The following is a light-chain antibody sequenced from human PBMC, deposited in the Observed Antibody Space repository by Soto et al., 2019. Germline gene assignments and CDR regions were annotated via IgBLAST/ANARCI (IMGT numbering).Light chain of an antibody. J-gene: IGKJ1*01. Sequence: DIVVTQSPLSLPVTPGEPASISCRSSQSLLHSNGYNYLDWYLQKPGQSPQLLIYLGSNRASGVLDRFSGSGSGTDFTLRISRVEAEDVGLYYCMQALEAPLTFGQGTKVEI. CDR3: MQALEAPLT. CDR2: LGS. CDR1: QSLLHSNGYNY. V-gene: IGKV2-28*01.